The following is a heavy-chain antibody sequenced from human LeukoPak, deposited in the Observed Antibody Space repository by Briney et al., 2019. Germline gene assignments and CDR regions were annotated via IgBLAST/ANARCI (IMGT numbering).Heavy chain of an antibody. D-gene: IGHD2-2*01. CDR3: ARDFMYNTNCVGC. V-gene: IGHV3-74*01. CDR2: INGDGRST. J-gene: IGHJ4*02. CDR1: GFTFSNYW. Sequence: PGGSLRLSCAASGFTFSNYWMHWVRQAPGKGLVWVSRINGDGRSTTYADSVKGRFTISRDNAENTLYLQMISLRADDTAVYYCARDFMYNTNCVGCWGQGTLVTVSS.